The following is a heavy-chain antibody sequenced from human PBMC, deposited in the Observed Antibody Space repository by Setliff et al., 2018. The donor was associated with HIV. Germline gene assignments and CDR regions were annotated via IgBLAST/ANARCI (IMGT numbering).Heavy chain of an antibody. Sequence: SVKVSCKASGYTFTNYAIHWVRQAPGQRLEWMGWIIPVFGTANYAQKFQGSLTITADESTSTAYMQLSSLRSDDTAVYYCARGRNYDSSGYGDYYYYMDVWGKGTTVTVSS. J-gene: IGHJ6*03. CDR3: ARGRNYDSSGYGDYYYYMDV. CDR1: GYTFTNYA. CDR2: IIPVFGTA. V-gene: IGHV1-69*13. D-gene: IGHD3-22*01.